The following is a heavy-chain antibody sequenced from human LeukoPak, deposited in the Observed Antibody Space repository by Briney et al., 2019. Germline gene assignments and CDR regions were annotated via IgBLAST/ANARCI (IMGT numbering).Heavy chain of an antibody. V-gene: IGHV4-59*12. Sequence: SETLSLTCTVSGGSISSYYWSWIRQPPGKGLEWIGYIYYSGSTNYNPSLKSRVTMSVDTSKNQFSLKLSSVTAADTAVYYCASNLLAYCGGDCYFDAFDIWGQGTMVTVSS. CDR3: ASNLLAYCGGDCYFDAFDI. CDR2: IYYSGST. D-gene: IGHD2-21*01. J-gene: IGHJ3*02. CDR1: GGSISSYY.